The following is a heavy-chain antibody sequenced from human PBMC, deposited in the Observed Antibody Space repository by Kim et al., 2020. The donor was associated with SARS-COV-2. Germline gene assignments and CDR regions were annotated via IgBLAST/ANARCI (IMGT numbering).Heavy chain of an antibody. CDR2: ISYDGINK. CDR1: GFTFTNYG. J-gene: IGHJ6*02. D-gene: IGHD3-10*01. Sequence: GGSLRLSCAASGFTFTNYGMHWVRQAPGKGLEWVAVISYDGINKDYADSVKGRFTISRDSSKNTLYLQMNSLRAEDTAVYYCAKRDGSGSYHNYYYGMDVWGQGATVTVSS. CDR3: AKRDGSGSYHNYYYGMDV. V-gene: IGHV3-30*18.